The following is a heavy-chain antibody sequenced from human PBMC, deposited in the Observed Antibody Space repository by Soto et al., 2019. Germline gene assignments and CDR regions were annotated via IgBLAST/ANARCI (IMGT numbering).Heavy chain of an antibody. CDR3: VTGYHSDY. CDR2: IKNDGSEK. CDR1: GISTSSYW. Sequence: GGSLRLSCAASGISTSSYWMGWVRQAPGRGLEWVASIKNDGSEKYYMDSLKGRFTISRDNALNSLYLQMNSLRAEDTAVYFCVTGYHSDYWGQGALVTVSS. J-gene: IGHJ4*02. V-gene: IGHV3-7*03. D-gene: IGHD5-18*01.